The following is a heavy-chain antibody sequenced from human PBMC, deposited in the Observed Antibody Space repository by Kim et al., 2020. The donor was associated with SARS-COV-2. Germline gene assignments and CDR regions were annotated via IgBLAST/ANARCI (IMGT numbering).Heavy chain of an antibody. CDR1: GDSVSSNSAA. CDR3: ARGGLWFGELPFDY. CDR2: TYYRSKWYN. J-gene: IGHJ4*02. V-gene: IGHV6-1*01. Sequence: SQTLSLTCAISGDSVSSNSAAWHWIRQSPSRGLEWLGRTYYRSKWYNDYAVSVKSRITINPDTSKNQFSLQLNSVTPEDTAVYYCARGGLWFGELPFDYWGQGTLVTVSS. D-gene: IGHD3-10*01.